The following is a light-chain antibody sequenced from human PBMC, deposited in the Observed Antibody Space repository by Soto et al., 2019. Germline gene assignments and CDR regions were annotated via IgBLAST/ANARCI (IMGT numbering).Light chain of an antibody. CDR1: HSVSNF. J-gene: IGKJ4*01. CDR3: QHRDSWPLT. CDR2: DVS. Sequence: EVVLTQSPVTLSLSPGERATLSCRASHSVSNFLAWYQHKPCQAPRLLIYDVSNSATGIPARFTGSGSGTDFTLNISSLKPEDFAVYYCQHRDSWPLTFGGGTKVEIK. V-gene: IGKV3-11*01.